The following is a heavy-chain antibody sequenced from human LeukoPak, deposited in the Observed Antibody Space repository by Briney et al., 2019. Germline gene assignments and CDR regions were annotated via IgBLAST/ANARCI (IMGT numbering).Heavy chain of an antibody. CDR2: ISWNSGSI. J-gene: IGHJ4*02. CDR3: AKGGRWLVHSDFDY. Sequence: GRSLRLSCAASGFTFDDYAMHWVRQAPGKGLEWVSGISWNSGSIGYADSVKGRFTISRDNAKNSLYLQMNSLRAEDTALYYCAKGGRWLVHSDFDYWGQGTLVTVSS. CDR1: GFTFDDYA. V-gene: IGHV3-9*01. D-gene: IGHD6-19*01.